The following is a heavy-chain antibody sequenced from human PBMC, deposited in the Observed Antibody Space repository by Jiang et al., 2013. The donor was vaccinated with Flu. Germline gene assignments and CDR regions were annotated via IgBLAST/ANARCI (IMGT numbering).Heavy chain of an antibody. D-gene: IGHD3-3*01. V-gene: IGHV4-61*02. CDR3: ARVRLSLEWLFSDYGMDV. Sequence: GLVKPSQTLSLTCTVSGGSISSGSYYWSWIRQPAGKGLEWIGRIYTSGSTNYNPSLKSRVTISVDTSKNQFSLKLSSVTAADTAVYYCARVRLSLEWLFSDYGMDVWGQGTTVTVSS. CDR2: IYTSGST. CDR1: GGSISSGSYY. J-gene: IGHJ6*02.